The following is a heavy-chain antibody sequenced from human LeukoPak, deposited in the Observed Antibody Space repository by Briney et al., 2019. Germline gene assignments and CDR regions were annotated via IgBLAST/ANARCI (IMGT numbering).Heavy chain of an antibody. V-gene: IGHV3-48*01. CDR3: AREEHDYVWGSYRYYYYYGIDV. Sequence: GGSLRLSCAASGFTFSSYSMNWVRQAPGKGLEWVSYISSGSSTIYYADSVKGRFTISRDNAKNSLHLQMNSLRAEDTAVYYCAREEHDYVWGSYRYYYYYGIDVWGQGTTVTVSS. CDR2: ISSGSSTI. CDR1: GFTFSSYS. D-gene: IGHD3-16*02. J-gene: IGHJ6*02.